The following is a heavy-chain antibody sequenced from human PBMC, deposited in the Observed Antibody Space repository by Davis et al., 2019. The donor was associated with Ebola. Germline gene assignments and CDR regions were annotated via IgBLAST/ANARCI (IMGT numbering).Heavy chain of an antibody. J-gene: IGHJ4*02. Sequence: GGSLRLSCAASGFTVSSNYMSWVRQAPGKGLEWVSVIYSGGSTYYADSVKGRFTISRDNSKNTLYLQMHSLRAEDTAVYYCAKDGRVRGSMGYWGQGTLVTVSS. CDR2: IYSGGST. CDR1: GFTVSSNY. CDR3: AKDGRVRGSMGY. D-gene: IGHD3-10*01. V-gene: IGHV3-53*05.